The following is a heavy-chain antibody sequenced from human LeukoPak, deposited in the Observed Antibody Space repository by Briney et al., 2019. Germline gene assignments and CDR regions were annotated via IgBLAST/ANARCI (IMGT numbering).Heavy chain of an antibody. CDR3: ARVNGYCTSTSCHDY. CDR1: GYALTNYY. V-gene: IGHV1-46*01. CDR2: IDPSSGNT. J-gene: IGHJ4*02. D-gene: IGHD2-2*01. Sequence: ASVKVSCKASGYALTNYYMSWVRQAPGQGPEWMGAIDPSSGNTQFAPKFEGRVTVTTDTSTSTVYMEMSSLRSDDTAMYYCARVNGYCTSTSCHDYWGQGTLVTVSS.